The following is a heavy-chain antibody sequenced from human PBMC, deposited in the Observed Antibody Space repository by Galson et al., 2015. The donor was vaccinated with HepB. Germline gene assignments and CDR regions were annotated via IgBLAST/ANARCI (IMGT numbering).Heavy chain of an antibody. CDR3: AREEITISGVIKDDYGMDV. J-gene: IGHJ6*02. V-gene: IGHV3-30*03. CDR2: ISDDGTNK. Sequence: SLRLSCAASVFTFSKYGMHWVRQAPGKGLEWVAVISDDGTNKYYTDSVKGRFTISRDNSKRTLYLQMNGLRVEDTAVYYCAREEITISGVIKDDYGMDVWGQGTTVIVSS. D-gene: IGHD3-3*01. CDR1: VFTFSKYG.